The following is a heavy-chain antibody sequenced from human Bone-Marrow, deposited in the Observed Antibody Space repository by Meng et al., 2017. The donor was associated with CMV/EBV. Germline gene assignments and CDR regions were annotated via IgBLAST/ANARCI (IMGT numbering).Heavy chain of an antibody. J-gene: IGHJ4*02. V-gene: IGHV3-30*02. Sequence: GESLKISCAASGFTFSSFGMHWVRQAPGEGLEWVAFIRYDGSDKYYADSVKGRFTISRDNSKNTLYLQMNSLRAEDTAVYYCAKDMEDYSLGYWGQGTLVTVSS. D-gene: IGHD4-11*01. CDR1: GFTFSSFG. CDR3: AKDMEDYSLGY. CDR2: IRYDGSDK.